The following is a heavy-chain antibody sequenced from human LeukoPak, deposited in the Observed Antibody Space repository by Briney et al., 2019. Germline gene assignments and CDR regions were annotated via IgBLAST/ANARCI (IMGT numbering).Heavy chain of an antibody. CDR3: AKLGDDFWSGYPDYYYYYYMDV. D-gene: IGHD3-3*01. J-gene: IGHJ6*03. Sequence: GGSLRLSCAASGFTFSSYAMSWVRQAPGKGLEWVSAIIGSGGSTHYADSVKGRFTISRDNSENTLYLQMNSLRAEDTAVYYCAKLGDDFWSGYPDYYYYYYMDVWGKGTTFTVSS. CDR1: GFTFSSYA. CDR2: IIGSGGST. V-gene: IGHV3-23*01.